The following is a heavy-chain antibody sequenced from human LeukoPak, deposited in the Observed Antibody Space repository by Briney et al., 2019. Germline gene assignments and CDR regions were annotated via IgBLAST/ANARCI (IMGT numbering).Heavy chain of an antibody. J-gene: IGHJ4*02. CDR3: ARGEAFGY. D-gene: IGHD2/OR15-2a*01. V-gene: IGHV3-21*01. CDR1: GFTFSSHT. Sequence: GGSLRLSCAASGFTFSSHTMNWVRQDPGKGLEWVSSISNSNNYIYYADSVKGRFTISRDNAKNSLYLQMNSLRAEDTAVYYCARGEAFGYWGQGTLVTVSS. CDR2: ISNSNNYI.